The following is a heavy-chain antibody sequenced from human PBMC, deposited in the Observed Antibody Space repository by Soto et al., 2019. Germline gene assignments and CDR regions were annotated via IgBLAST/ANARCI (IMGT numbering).Heavy chain of an antibody. CDR2: INAGNGNT. CDR1: GYTFTSYA. CDR3: ARSIVVVTALDY. D-gene: IGHD2-21*02. J-gene: IGHJ4*02. Sequence: QVQLVQSGAEEKKPGASVKVSCKASGYTFTSYAMHWVRQAPGQRLEWMGWINAGNGNTKYSQKFQRRVTITRDTSASTAYMELSSLRSEDTSVDYCARSIVVVTALDYWGQGTLVTVSS. V-gene: IGHV1-3*05.